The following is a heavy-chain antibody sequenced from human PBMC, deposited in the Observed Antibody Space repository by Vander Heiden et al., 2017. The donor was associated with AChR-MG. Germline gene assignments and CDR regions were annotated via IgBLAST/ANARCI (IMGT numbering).Heavy chain of an antibody. J-gene: IGHJ6*02. D-gene: IGHD5-12*01. V-gene: IGHV1-2*02. Sequence: QVQLVQSGAEVKKPGASVKVSCKASGYTFTGYHMHGVRQAPGQGLEWMGWINPNSGGTNYAQKFQGRVTMTRDTSISTAYMELSRLRSDDTAVYYCAREVRLRSPGAPNSPYGMDVWGQGTTVTVSS. CDR2: INPNSGGT. CDR3: AREVRLRSPGAPNSPYGMDV. CDR1: GYTFTGYH.